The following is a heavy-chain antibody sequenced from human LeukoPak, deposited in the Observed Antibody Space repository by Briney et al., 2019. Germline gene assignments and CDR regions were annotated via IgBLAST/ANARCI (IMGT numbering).Heavy chain of an antibody. D-gene: IGHD3-22*01. CDR3: AREGTYDSSGYYIDY. CDR2: INPSGGST. Sequence: ASVKVSCKASGYTFTSYYMHWVRQAPGRGLEWMGIINPSGGSTKYAQKFQGRFTMTRDTSTSTVYMEVSSLTSEDTAVYYCAREGTYDSSGYYIDYWGQGTLVTVSS. V-gene: IGHV1-46*01. J-gene: IGHJ4*02. CDR1: GYTFTSYY.